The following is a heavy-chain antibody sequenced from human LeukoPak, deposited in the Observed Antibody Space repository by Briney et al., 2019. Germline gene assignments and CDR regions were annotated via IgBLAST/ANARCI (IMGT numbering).Heavy chain of an antibody. CDR3: AREWTIRGFDP. J-gene: IGHJ5*02. Sequence: SETLSLTCIVSGGSISSGSYYWSWIRQPAGKGLEWIGRIYTSGSTNYNPSLKSRVTISVDTSKNQFSLKLSSVTAADTAVYYCAREWTIRGFDPWGQGTLVTVSS. CDR2: IYTSGST. CDR1: GGSISSGSYY. V-gene: IGHV4-61*02. D-gene: IGHD3-10*01.